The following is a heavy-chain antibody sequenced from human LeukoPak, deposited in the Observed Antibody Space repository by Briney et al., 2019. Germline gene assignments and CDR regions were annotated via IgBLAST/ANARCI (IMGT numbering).Heavy chain of an antibody. CDR2: ISSSGSTI. Sequence: GGSLRLSCAASGFTFSSYEMNWVRQAPGKGLEWVSYISSSGSTIYYADSVKGRFTISRDNSKNTLYLQMNSLRAEDTAVYYCARDRWVKAAAAPDYWGQGTLVTVSS. CDR3: ARDRWVKAAAAPDY. J-gene: IGHJ4*02. V-gene: IGHV3-48*03. CDR1: GFTFSSYE. D-gene: IGHD6-13*01.